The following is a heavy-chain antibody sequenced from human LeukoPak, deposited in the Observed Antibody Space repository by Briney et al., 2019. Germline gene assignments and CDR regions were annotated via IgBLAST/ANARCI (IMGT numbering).Heavy chain of an antibody. J-gene: IGHJ6*01. D-gene: IGHD2-15*01. CDR1: GFTFSSYT. V-gene: IGHV3-21*01. CDR3: ARGSEGYCSGGGCYYGVDV. CDR2: ISSSSSYI. Sequence: PGGSLRLSCAASGFTFSSYTMNWVRQAPGKGLEWVSYISSSSSYIYYADSVKGRFTISRDNAENSLYLQMNSLRAEDTAVYYCARGSEGYCSGGGCYYGVDVWGQGTTVTVSS.